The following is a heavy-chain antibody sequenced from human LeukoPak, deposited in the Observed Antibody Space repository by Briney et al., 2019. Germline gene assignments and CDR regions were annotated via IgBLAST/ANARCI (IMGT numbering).Heavy chain of an antibody. J-gene: IGHJ2*01. Sequence: PGGSLRLSCAPFGFTFRSYWLHWVRQVPGKGLVWVSRISGDGSGTTYADSVKGRFTISRDNARNTLYLQMNSLRDEDTAVYYCARGGSGHSGWYFDVWGRGTLVTVS. CDR1: GFTFRSYW. D-gene: IGHD1-26*01. CDR2: ISGDGSGT. V-gene: IGHV3-74*01. CDR3: ARGGSGHSGWYFDV.